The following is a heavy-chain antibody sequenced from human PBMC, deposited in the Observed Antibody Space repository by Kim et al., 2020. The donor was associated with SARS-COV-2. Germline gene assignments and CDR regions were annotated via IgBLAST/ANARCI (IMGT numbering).Heavy chain of an antibody. Sequence: ASVKVSCKTSGYSFTNYGINWVRQAPGQGLEWMGWISVYNGNTDYAQKVKDRVTMTTDTSTATAYMELRSLRSVDTAVYYCARVMQETYFYGSGSLFYWGQGTLVTVSS. CDR3: ARVMQETYFYGSGSLFY. V-gene: IGHV1-18*04. CDR2: ISVYNGNT. D-gene: IGHD3-10*01. J-gene: IGHJ4*02. CDR1: GYSFTNYG.